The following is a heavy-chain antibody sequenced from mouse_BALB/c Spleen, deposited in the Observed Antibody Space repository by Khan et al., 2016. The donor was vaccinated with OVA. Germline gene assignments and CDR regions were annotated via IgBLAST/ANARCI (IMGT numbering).Heavy chain of an antibody. J-gene: IGHJ3*01. CDR3: ARKDYYDYDPFPY. Sequence: VQLQESGPGLVKPSQSLSLTCTVSGYSITSEYAWNWIRQFPGNKLEWMGYINYSGNTRFNPSLKSRTSITRDTSKNQFFLQLNSATTEDTATYYCARKDYYDYDPFPYWGQGTLVTVSA. CDR2: INYSGNT. D-gene: IGHD2-4*01. CDR1: GYSITSEYA. V-gene: IGHV3-2*02.